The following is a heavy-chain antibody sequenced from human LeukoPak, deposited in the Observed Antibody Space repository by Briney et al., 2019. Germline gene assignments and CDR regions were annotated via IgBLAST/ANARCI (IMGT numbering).Heavy chain of an antibody. CDR3: ARDLYYYDSSGYYYEGSAFDY. CDR1: GFTFSSYG. Sequence: PGGSLRLSCAASGFTFSSYGMHWVRQAPGKGLEWVAVIWYDGSNKYYADSVKGRFTISRDNSKNTLYLQMNSLRAEDTAVYYCARDLYYYDSSGYYYEGSAFDYWGQGTLVTVSS. V-gene: IGHV3-33*01. J-gene: IGHJ4*02. CDR2: IWYDGSNK. D-gene: IGHD3-22*01.